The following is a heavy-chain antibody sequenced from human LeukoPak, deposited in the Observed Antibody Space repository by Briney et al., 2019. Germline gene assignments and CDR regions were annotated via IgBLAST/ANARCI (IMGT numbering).Heavy chain of an antibody. Sequence: SETLSLTCTVSGGSISSYYWSWIRQPPGKGLEWIGYIYYSGSTNYNPSLKSRVTISVDTSKNQFSLKLSSVTAADTAVYYCARGASIAAGLHYWGQGTLVTVSS. CDR1: GGSISSYY. D-gene: IGHD6-6*01. V-gene: IGHV4-59*01. CDR3: ARGASIAAGLHY. CDR2: IYYSGST. J-gene: IGHJ4*02.